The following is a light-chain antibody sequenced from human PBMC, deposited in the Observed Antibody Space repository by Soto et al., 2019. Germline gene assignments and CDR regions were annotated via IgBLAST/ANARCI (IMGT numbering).Light chain of an antibody. CDR2: DAS. CDR1: RSINDW. CDR3: LQSSSHSWT. J-gene: IGKJ1*01. Sequence: DIQMTQSPSTLSPSVEDRVTITCRGSRSINDWLAWYQQKPGKAPKLLIFDASSLKSGVPSRFSGSGSGTAFTLTISGLQPEDVATYYCLQSSSHSWTFGQGTKVEIK. V-gene: IGKV1-5*01.